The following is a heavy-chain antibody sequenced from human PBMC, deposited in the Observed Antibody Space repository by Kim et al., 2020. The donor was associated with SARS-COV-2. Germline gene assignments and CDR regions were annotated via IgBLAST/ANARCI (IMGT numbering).Heavy chain of an antibody. V-gene: IGHV3-23*01. Sequence: GGSLRLSCAASGFTFSTYAMSWVRQAPGKGLEWISFVSAEGGATYYTDSVKGRFTISRDNSKNTLYLQMNSPRAEDTAIYYCAKTSSTFKFTTWGQGTLVTVSS. J-gene: IGHJ1*01. CDR3: AKTSSTFKFTT. CDR2: VSAEGGAT. CDR1: GFTFSTYA.